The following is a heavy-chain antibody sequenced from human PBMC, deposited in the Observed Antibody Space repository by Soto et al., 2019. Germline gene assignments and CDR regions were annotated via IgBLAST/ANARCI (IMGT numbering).Heavy chain of an antibody. CDR3: ATGLGSWATQYEFDY. Sequence: EVQLVASGGGLVQPGRSLRLSCAASGFTFDDYAMPWGRQAPGTVLDRVSGISLNSGIIGYAASVNGRFTISRDNAKNSLYLQMSSLRGEDTALYYCATGLGSWATQYEFDYWGQGTLVTVSS. CDR1: GFTFDDYA. D-gene: IGHD6-13*01. V-gene: IGHV3-9*01. J-gene: IGHJ4*02. CDR2: ISLNSGII.